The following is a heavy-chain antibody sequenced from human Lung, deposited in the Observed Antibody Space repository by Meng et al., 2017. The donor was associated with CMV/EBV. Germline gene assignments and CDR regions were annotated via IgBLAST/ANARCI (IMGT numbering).Heavy chain of an antibody. CDR1: GFTFDDYG. J-gene: IGHJ6*02. V-gene: IGHV3-20*04. Sequence: GESLKISCAASGFTFDDYGMSWVRQAPGKGLEWVSGINWNSGSTGFADSVKGRFTISRDNAKNSLYLQMNSLRAEDTALYYCARGLRAAANYYYYGMDVWGQXTTVTVSS. CDR2: INWNSGST. CDR3: ARGLRAAANYYYYGMDV. D-gene: IGHD6-13*01.